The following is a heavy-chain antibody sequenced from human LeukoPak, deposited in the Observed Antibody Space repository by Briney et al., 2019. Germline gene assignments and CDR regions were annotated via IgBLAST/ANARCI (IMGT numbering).Heavy chain of an antibody. CDR3: GYYDY. V-gene: IGHV1-69*13. Sequence: GASVKVSCKASGGTFSSYAISWVRQAPGQGLEWMGGIIPIFGTANYAQKFQGRVTITADESTSTAYMELSSLRSEDTAVCRSGYYDYWGQGTLVTVSS. CDR2: IIPIFGTA. D-gene: IGHD3-22*01. CDR1: GGTFSSYA. J-gene: IGHJ4*02.